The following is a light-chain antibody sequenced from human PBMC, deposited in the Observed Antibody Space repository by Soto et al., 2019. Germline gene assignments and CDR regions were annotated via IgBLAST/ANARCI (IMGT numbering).Light chain of an antibody. J-gene: IGLJ2*01. CDR3: QSYDHRLSGSWI. V-gene: IGLV1-40*01. CDR2: GDN. CDR1: STNIGAGYD. Sequence: QPVLTQPPSISGAPGLRVTISCTGSSTNIGAGYDVHWYQQLPGAAPKLLIYGDNKRPSGVPDRFSTSKSGTSASLVITGLQAEDEADYYCQSYDHRLSGSWIFGGGTKLTVL.